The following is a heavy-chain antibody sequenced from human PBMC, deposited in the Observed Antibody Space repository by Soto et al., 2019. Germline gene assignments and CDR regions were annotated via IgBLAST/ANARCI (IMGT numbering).Heavy chain of an antibody. D-gene: IGHD2-8*02. V-gene: IGHV4-39*01. CDR3: ARLDSQVGYDAFDI. CDR2: IYYSGST. CDR1: GGSISSSSYY. J-gene: IGHJ3*02. Sequence: PSETLSLTCTVSGGSISSSSYYWGWIRQPPGKGLEWIGSIYYSGSTYYNPSLKSRVTISVDTSKNQFSLKLSSVTAADTAVYYCARLDSQVGYDAFDIWGQGTMVTVSS.